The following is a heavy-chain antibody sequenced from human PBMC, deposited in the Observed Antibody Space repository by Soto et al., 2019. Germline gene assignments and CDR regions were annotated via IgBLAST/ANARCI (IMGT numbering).Heavy chain of an antibody. CDR2: IYYSGST. Sequence: SETLSLTCTVSGGSISSYYWSWIRQPPGKGLEWIGYIYYSGSTNYNPSLKSRVTISVDTSKNQFSLKLSSVTAADTAVYYCVRVTRPLRERPSPFDYWGQGTLVTVSS. D-gene: IGHD1-1*01. J-gene: IGHJ4*02. V-gene: IGHV4-59*01. CDR3: VRVTRPLRERPSPFDY. CDR1: GGSISSYY.